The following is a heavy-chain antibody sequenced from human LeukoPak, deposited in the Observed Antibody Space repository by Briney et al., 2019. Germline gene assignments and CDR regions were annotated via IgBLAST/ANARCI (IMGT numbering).Heavy chain of an antibody. V-gene: IGHV4-30-4*08. CDR2: IYYSGST. CDR1: GDSISSGDYY. D-gene: IGHD2-8*02. J-gene: IGHJ3*02. Sequence: SETLSLTCTVSGDSISSGDYYWSWIRQPPGKGLEWIGYIYYSGSTYYNPSLKSRVTISVDTSKNQFSLKLSSVTAADTAVYYCARLSGADAFDIWGQGTMVTVSS. CDR3: ARLSGADAFDI.